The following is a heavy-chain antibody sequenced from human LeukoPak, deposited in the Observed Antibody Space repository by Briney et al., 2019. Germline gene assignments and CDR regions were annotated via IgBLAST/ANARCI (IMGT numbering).Heavy chain of an antibody. CDR2: IIPILGIA. CDR1: GGTFSSYA. J-gene: IGHJ5*02. Sequence: SVKVSCKASGGTFSSYAISWVRQAPGQGLEWMGRIIPILGIANYAQKFQGRVTITADKSTSTAYMELSSLRSEDTAVYYCARLATRDGYNLPWGQGTLVTVSS. CDR3: ARLATRDGYNLP. V-gene: IGHV1-69*04. D-gene: IGHD5-12*01.